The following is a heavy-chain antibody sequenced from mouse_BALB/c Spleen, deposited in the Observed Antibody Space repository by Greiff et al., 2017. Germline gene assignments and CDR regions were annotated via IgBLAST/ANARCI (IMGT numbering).Heavy chain of an antibody. V-gene: IGHV5-17*02. CDR2: ISSGSSTI. Sequence: EVHLVESGGGLVQPGGSRKLSCAASGFTFSSFGMHWVRQAPEKGLEWVAYISSGSSTIYYADTVKGRFTISRDNPKNTLFLQMTSLRSEDTAMYYCAREDYYGYGNAMDYWGQGTSVTVSS. CDR3: AREDYYGYGNAMDY. D-gene: IGHD1-2*01. J-gene: IGHJ4*01. CDR1: GFTFSSFG.